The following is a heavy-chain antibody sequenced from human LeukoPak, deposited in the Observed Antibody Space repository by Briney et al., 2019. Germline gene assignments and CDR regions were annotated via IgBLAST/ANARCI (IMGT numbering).Heavy chain of an antibody. CDR1: GFIFNNYN. D-gene: IGHD4-23*01. Sequence: GGSLTLSCAASGFIFNNYNMNWVRQAPGKGLEWVSSISSSRSYIYYADSVKGRFTNSRDNAKNSLYLQMNSLRAEDTAVYYCARNGRTDAFDIWGQGTMVTVSS. CDR3: ARNGRTDAFDI. CDR2: ISSSRSYI. J-gene: IGHJ3*02. V-gene: IGHV3-21*01.